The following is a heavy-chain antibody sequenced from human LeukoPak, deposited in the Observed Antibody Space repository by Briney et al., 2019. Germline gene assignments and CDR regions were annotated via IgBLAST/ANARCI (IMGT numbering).Heavy chain of an antibody. Sequence: GSLRLSCAASGFPFSNYGMSWVRQAPGKGLEWVSILSGSGGSIYYADSVKGRFTISRDNSKNTLYLQMNSLRPEDTAVYYCAKTAQVAGRPNLGGHFDSWGQGTLVTVSS. CDR3: AKTAQVAGRPNLGGHFDS. CDR2: LSGSGGSI. CDR1: GFPFSNYG. V-gene: IGHV3-23*01. J-gene: IGHJ4*02. D-gene: IGHD6-6*01.